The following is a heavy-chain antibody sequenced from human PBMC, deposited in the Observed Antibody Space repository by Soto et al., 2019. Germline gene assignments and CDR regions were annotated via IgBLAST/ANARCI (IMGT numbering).Heavy chain of an antibody. CDR2: IYYSGTT. Sequence: SETLSLTCTVSGGSISSGGYYWNWIRQHPGKGLEWIGYIYYSGTTYYNPSLKSRVTISVDTSKNQFSLKLSSVTAADTAVYYCARLGGYSYGYYFDYWGQGTLVTVSS. CDR1: GGSISSGGYY. J-gene: IGHJ4*02. CDR3: ARLGGYSYGYYFDY. D-gene: IGHD5-18*01. V-gene: IGHV4-31*03.